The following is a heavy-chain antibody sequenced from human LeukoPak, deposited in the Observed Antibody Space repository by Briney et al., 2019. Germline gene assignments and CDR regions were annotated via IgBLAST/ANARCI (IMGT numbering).Heavy chain of an antibody. CDR3: AKDHTPIAAASSPFDY. V-gene: IGHV3-66*02. D-gene: IGHD6-13*01. CDR1: GFTVGNNH. J-gene: IGHJ4*02. Sequence: PGGSLRLSCLASGFTVGNNHMSWVRQAPGKGLEWVSVIYSGGSTYYADSVKGRFTISRDNSKNTLYLQMNSLRAEDTAVYYCAKDHTPIAAASSPFDYWGQGTLVTVSS. CDR2: IYSGGST.